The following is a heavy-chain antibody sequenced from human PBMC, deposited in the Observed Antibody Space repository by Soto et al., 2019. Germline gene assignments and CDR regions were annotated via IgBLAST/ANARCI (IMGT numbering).Heavy chain of an antibody. CDR1: GGSIINYY. CDR3: ARHGNWNSGVDWFDP. D-gene: IGHD1-7*01. Sequence: SETLSLTCTLSGGSIINYYWSWIRQPPGKGLEWLAYTYYSGTTDYNPSLKSRVTISVDTSKNQFSLTLSSVTASDTAVYYCARHGNWNSGVDWFDPWGQGTLVTVSS. CDR2: TYYSGTT. J-gene: IGHJ5*02. V-gene: IGHV4-59*08.